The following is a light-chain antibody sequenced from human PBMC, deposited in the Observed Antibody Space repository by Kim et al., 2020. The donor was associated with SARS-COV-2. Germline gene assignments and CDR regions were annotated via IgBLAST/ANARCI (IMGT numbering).Light chain of an antibody. Sequence: ASVGNRVTITCRASQAISNSLAWFQQKPGKGPNLLIYAASTLQSGVPSRFSGSESGTDFTLTISGLQPEDVATYYCQKYHTAPWTFGQGTKVDIK. CDR3: QKYHTAPWT. CDR1: QAISNS. V-gene: IGKV1-27*01. CDR2: AAS. J-gene: IGKJ1*01.